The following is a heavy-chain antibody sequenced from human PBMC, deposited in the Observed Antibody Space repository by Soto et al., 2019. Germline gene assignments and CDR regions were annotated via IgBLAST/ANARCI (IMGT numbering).Heavy chain of an antibody. CDR2: IIPIFGTA. Sequence: QVQLVQSGAEVKKPGSSVKVSCKAYGGTFSSYALSWVRQAPGQGLEWMGGIIPIFGTANYAQKFQGRVTITADESTSTAYMELSSLRSEDTAVYYCARSKYNWKGPYYGMDVWGQGTTVTVSS. V-gene: IGHV1-69*01. D-gene: IGHD1-20*01. CDR3: ARSKYNWKGPYYGMDV. J-gene: IGHJ6*02. CDR1: GGTFSSYA.